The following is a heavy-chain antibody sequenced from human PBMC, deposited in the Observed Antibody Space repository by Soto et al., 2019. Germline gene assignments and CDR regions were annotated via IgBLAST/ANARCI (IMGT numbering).Heavy chain of an antibody. J-gene: IGHJ4*02. Sequence: SETLSLTCAVHGGSFSGYYWDWIRQPPGKGLEWIGVFNHGGTSNYTPPLKSRAIISVDTSKNQFSLKLNSVTAADTAVYFCARDGSERPATYGGQGIRVTVSS. CDR2: FNHGGTS. D-gene: IGHD3-10*01. CDR1: GGSFSGYY. CDR3: ARDGSERPATY. V-gene: IGHV4-34*01.